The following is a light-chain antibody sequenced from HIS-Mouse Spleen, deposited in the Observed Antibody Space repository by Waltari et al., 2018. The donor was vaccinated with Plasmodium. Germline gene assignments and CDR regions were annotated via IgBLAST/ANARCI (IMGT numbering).Light chain of an antibody. Sequence: EIVLTQSPATLSLSPGARATHSCRASQRVSSYLAWYQQKPGQAPRLLIYDASNRATGIPARFSGSGSGTDFTLTISSLEPEDFAVYYCQQRSNWPPLTFGGGTKVEIK. CDR2: DAS. CDR1: QRVSSY. J-gene: IGKJ4*01. V-gene: IGKV3-11*01. CDR3: QQRSNWPPLT.